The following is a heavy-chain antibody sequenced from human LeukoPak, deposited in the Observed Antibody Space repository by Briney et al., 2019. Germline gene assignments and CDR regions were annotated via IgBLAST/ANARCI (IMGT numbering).Heavy chain of an antibody. CDR1: GFTFSSYS. V-gene: IGHV3-48*01. CDR3: ARVVVRGDDY. J-gene: IGHJ4*02. CDR2: ISSSSSTI. D-gene: IGHD3-10*02. Sequence: TGGSLRLSCAASGFTFSSYSMNWVRQAPGKGLEWVSYISSSSSTIYYADSVKGRFTISRGNAKNSLYLQMNGLRAEDTAVYYCARVVVRGDDYWGQGTLVTVSS.